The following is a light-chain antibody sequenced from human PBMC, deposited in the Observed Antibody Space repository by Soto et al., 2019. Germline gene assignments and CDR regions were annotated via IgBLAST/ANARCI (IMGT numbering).Light chain of an antibody. J-gene: IGLJ1*01. CDR3: SSFTISPFGV. Sequence: QSALTQPASVSGSPGQSITISCIGSGSDIGTYNYVSWYQQHPGKAPTLLIYAVSNRPSGVSSRFSGSKSGITASLTISGLQAEYEADYYCSSFTISPFGVFGTGTKLTVL. CDR1: GSDIGTYNY. CDR2: AVS. V-gene: IGLV2-14*01.